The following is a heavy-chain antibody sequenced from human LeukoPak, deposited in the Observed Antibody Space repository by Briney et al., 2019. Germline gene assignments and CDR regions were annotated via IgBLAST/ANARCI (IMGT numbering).Heavy chain of an antibody. Sequence: PSETLSLTCSVSGGSMSSNSLYWGWLRQPPGLGLEWIATIYYRGTTYYNPSLRRRVTIDIDMSKSQFYLNLTSLTAADTAVYFCARENDFWNGLDAFDLWGRGTMVTVSS. CDR3: ARENDFWNGLDAFDL. CDR2: IYYRGTT. D-gene: IGHD3-3*01. J-gene: IGHJ3*01. CDR1: GGSMSSNSLY. V-gene: IGHV4-39*07.